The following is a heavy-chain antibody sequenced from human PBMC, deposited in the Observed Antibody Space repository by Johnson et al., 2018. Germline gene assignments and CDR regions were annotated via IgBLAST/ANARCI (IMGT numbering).Heavy chain of an antibody. Sequence: VQLVQSGGALVQPGGSLRLSCVVSGFTFINYVMNWVRQAPGRGLEWISVISESGDNTYYADSVKGRFTISRDDSQKTPYRQRNSRRAEDTAGYYCARVEYYDRAFDIWGQGTMVTVSS. V-gene: IGHV3-23*04. CDR2: ISESGDNT. D-gene: IGHD3-22*01. J-gene: IGHJ3*02. CDR1: GFTFINYV. CDR3: ARVEYYDRAFDI.